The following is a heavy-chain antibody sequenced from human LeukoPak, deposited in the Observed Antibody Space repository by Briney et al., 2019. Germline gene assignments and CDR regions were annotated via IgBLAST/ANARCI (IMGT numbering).Heavy chain of an antibody. J-gene: IGHJ4*02. CDR3: SRGGGYGDY. Sequence: SETLSLTCTVSGASITSFYYNWIRQSAGKGQEWIGRIHTNGGTDYRPSLNSRVTMSVDTSKKQISLKLTSVTAADTAVYFCSRGGGYGDYWGQGILVTVSS. V-gene: IGHV4-4*07. CDR2: IHTNGGT. D-gene: IGHD5-12*01. CDR1: GASITSFY.